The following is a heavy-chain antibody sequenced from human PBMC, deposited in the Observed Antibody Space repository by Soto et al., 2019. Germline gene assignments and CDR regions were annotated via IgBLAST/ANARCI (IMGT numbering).Heavy chain of an antibody. CDR2: IYYTGST. J-gene: IGHJ3*02. CDR1: GGSINNYY. Sequence: SETLSLTCNVSGGSINNYYWNWVRQTPGKGLEWIGYIYYTGSTHYNPSLKSRVTMSVDTSKNQFSLRLTSVTAADTALYFCAREGILLLGAFDNWGQGTVVTVSS. CDR3: AREGILLLGAFDN. V-gene: IGHV4-59*01. D-gene: IGHD3-9*01.